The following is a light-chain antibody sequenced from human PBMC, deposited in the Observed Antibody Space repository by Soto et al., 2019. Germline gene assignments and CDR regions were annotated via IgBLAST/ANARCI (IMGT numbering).Light chain of an antibody. CDR1: QGISSY. J-gene: IGKJ3*01. CDR3: QQLNSYPLT. V-gene: IGKV1-9*01. Sequence: IQLTQSPSSLSASVGDRVTITCRASQGISSYLAWYQQKLGRAPKLLIYAASTLQSGVPSRFSGSGSGTDFTLTISSLHPEDFATYYCQQLNSYPLTFGPGTKVDIK. CDR2: AAS.